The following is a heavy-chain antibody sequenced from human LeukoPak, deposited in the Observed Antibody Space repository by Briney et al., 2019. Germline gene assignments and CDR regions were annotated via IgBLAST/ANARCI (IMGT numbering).Heavy chain of an antibody. Sequence: GGSLRLSWAASGXAFSSYGMHWVRQAPGKGLEWVAVISYDGSKKFYADSVKGRFTISRDNSKNTLSLQMDSLRAEDTAVYYCAKDQDSGKYYVRHFQHWGQGTLVTVSS. CDR2: ISYDGSKK. V-gene: IGHV3-30*18. CDR1: GXAFSSYG. D-gene: IGHD1-26*01. J-gene: IGHJ1*01. CDR3: AKDQDSGKYYVRHFQH.